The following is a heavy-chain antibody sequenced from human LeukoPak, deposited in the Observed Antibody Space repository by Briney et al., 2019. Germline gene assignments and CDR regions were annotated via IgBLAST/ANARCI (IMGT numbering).Heavy chain of an antibody. CDR1: GFTFSSYG. J-gene: IGHJ4*02. V-gene: IGHV3-30-3*01. CDR2: ISYDGTNE. Sequence: GGSLRLSCAASGFTFSSYGMHWVRQAPGKGLEWVAAISYDGTNEDHADSVKGRFTISRDNSKNTLYLQMTSLRTEDTALYYCARDLGGCYSVDYWGQGTLVTVSS. D-gene: IGHD2-15*01. CDR3: ARDLGGCYSVDY.